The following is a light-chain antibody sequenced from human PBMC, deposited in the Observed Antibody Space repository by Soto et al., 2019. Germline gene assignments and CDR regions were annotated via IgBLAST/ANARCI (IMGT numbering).Light chain of an antibody. CDR2: GAS. CDR3: QQYNNWPQT. CDR1: QNVLSN. V-gene: IGKV3-15*01. J-gene: IGKJ1*01. Sequence: IVLMQSPATLSVSPGERAPLSCRASQNVLSNLAWYQQKPGQAPRLLIYGASTRATGLPARFSGSGSGTQFTLTISSLQSEDFAVYYCQQYNNWPQTFGQGTKVDI.